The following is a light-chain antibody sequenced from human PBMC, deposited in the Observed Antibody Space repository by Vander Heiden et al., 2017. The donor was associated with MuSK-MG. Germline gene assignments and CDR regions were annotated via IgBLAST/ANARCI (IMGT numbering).Light chain of an antibody. CDR3: QASDSSTDSCV. J-gene: IGLJ1*01. CDR2: EDS. V-gene: IGLV3-1*01. CDR1: KSGDKY. Sequence: SYELTQQPSVSVSPGPTASITCSGDKSGDKYACWYQQKPGQSPVLVIYEDSKRPAGIPERFSGSNSGNTATLTTSGTQAMDEADYYCQASDSSTDSCVFGTGTKVTVL.